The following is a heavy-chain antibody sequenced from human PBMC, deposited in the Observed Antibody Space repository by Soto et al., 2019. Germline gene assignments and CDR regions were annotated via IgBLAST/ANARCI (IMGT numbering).Heavy chain of an antibody. D-gene: IGHD3-3*01. J-gene: IGHJ6*02. Sequence: ASVKVSCKVSGYTLTELSMHWARQAPGKGLEWMGGFDPEDGETIYAQKFQGRVTMTEDTSTDTAYMELSSLRSEDTAVYYCATGRIFLNYDFWRGPIPLSSYYGMDVWGQGTTVTVSS. CDR2: FDPEDGET. CDR3: ATGRIFLNYDFWRGPIPLSSYYGMDV. CDR1: GYTLTELS. V-gene: IGHV1-24*01.